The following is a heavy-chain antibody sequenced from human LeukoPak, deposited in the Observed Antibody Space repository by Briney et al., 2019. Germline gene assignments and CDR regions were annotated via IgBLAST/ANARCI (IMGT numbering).Heavy chain of an antibody. CDR2: INWNGGSR. D-gene: IGHD6-13*01. CDR3: ARDGGQQLVHFDY. V-gene: IGHV3-20*01. CDR1: GFTSDDYG. Sequence: GGSLRLSCAASGFTSDDYGMSWVRQAPGKGLEWVSGINWNGGSRGYADSVKGRFTISRDNAKNSLYLQMNSLRAEDTALYHCARDGGQQLVHFDYWGQGTLVTVSS. J-gene: IGHJ4*02.